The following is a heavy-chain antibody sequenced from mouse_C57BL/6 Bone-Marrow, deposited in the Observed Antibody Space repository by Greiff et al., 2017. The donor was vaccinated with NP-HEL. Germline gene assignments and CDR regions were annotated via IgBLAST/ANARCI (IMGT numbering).Heavy chain of an antibody. CDR1: GYTFTSYW. CDR3: ARRDDYLAWFAY. CDR2: IYPSDSET. J-gene: IGHJ3*01. V-gene: IGHV1-61*01. D-gene: IGHD2-4*01. Sequence: QVHVKQSGAELVRPGSSVKLSCKASGYTFTSYWMDWVKQRPGQGLEWIGNIYPSDSETHYNQKFKDKATLTVDKSSSTAYMQLSSLTSEDSAVYYCARRDDYLAWFAYWGQGTLVTVSA.